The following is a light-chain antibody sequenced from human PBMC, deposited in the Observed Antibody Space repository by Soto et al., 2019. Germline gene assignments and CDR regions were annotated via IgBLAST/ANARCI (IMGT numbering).Light chain of an antibody. J-gene: IGLJ1*01. CDR2: EVS. CDR3: SSYASSSTS. V-gene: IGLV2-14*03. Sequence: QSAPTQPASVSGSPGQSITISCTGTSSDVGGYNYVSWYQQHPGKAPKLMIYEVSNRPSGVSHRFSGSKSGNTASLTISGLQAEDEADYYCSSYASSSTSFGTGTKLTVL. CDR1: SSDVGGYNY.